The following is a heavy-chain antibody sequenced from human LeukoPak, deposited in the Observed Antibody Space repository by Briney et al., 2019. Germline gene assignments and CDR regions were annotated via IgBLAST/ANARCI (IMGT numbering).Heavy chain of an antibody. V-gene: IGHV3-7*01. Sequence: PGGSLRLSCAASGFTFSSYWMSWVRQAPGKGLEGVANIKQDGSEKYYVDSVKGRFTISRDNAKNSLYLQMNSLRAEDTAVYYCARTRATGYYDSSGQTTHFDYWGQGTLVTVSS. CDR3: ARTRATGYYDSSGQTTHFDY. CDR2: IKQDGSEK. J-gene: IGHJ4*02. CDR1: GFTFSSYW. D-gene: IGHD3-22*01.